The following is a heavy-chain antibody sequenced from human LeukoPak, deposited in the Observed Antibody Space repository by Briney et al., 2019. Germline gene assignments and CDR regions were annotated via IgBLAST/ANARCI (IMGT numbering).Heavy chain of an antibody. CDR1: GFTVSSNF. CDR2: LYSDAST. Sequence: LGGSLRLSCAASGFTVSSNFMTWVRQAPGKGLEWVSLLYSDASTYYADSVKGRFTISRDNSKNTLYLQMNSLRAEDTAVYYCAGGNSFGHYFDYWGQGTPVTASS. V-gene: IGHV3-66*01. J-gene: IGHJ4*02. D-gene: IGHD5-18*01. CDR3: AGGNSFGHYFDY.